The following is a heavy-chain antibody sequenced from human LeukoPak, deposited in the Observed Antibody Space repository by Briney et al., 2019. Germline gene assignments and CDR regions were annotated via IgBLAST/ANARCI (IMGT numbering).Heavy chain of an antibody. Sequence: GGSLRLSCEASGFTFSSYGMHWVRQAPGKGLEWVAVIWFDGSKKYYADSVKGRFTIPRDNSKNTLYLQMNSLRVEDTAVYYCARVGGGSYYFDYWGQGTLVTVSS. CDR1: GFTFSSYG. CDR2: IWFDGSKK. CDR3: ARVGGGSYYFDY. V-gene: IGHV3-33*01. J-gene: IGHJ4*02. D-gene: IGHD1-26*01.